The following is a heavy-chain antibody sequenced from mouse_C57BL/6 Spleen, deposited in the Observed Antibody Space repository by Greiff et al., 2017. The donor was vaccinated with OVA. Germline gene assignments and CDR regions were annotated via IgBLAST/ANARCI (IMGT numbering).Heavy chain of an antibody. D-gene: IGHD2-5*01. V-gene: IGHV5-12*01. J-gene: IGHJ2*01. CDR3: ARRGSNGGYYFDY. CDR1: GFTFSDYY. CDR2: ISNGGGST. Sequence: EVKLVESGGGLVQPGGSLKLSCAASGFTFSDYYMYWVRQTPEKRLEWVAYISNGGGSTYYPDTVKGRFTISRDNAKNTLYLQMSRLKSEDTAMYYCARRGSNGGYYFDYWGQGTTLTVSS.